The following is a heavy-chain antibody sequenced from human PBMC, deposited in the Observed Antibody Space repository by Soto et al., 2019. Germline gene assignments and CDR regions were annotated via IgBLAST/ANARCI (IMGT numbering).Heavy chain of an antibody. CDR2: IKANTDGGTT. V-gene: IGHV3-15*01. D-gene: IGHD1-1*01. CDR1: GFSFNYAW. Sequence: EVQLVESGGGLVEPGGSLRLSCAASGFSFNYAWMSWVRQAPGKGLEWVGRIKANTDGGTTDYTAPVQGRFTISRDDSKSTLYLQMNSLKTDDTAVYYCTTDRDWTHGRFHFDYWGQGTLVTVSS. CDR3: TTDRDWTHGRFHFDY. J-gene: IGHJ4*02.